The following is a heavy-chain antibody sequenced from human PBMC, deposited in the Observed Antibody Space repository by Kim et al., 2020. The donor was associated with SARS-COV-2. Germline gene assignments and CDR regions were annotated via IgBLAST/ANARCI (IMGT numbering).Heavy chain of an antibody. CDR1: GYTFTSYG. Sequence: ASVKVSCKASGYTFTSYGISWVRQAPGQGLEWMGWISAYNGNTNYAQKLQGRVTMTTDTSTSTAYMELRSLRSDDTAVYYCARDTLRYCSSTSCYYYYGMDVWGKGTTVTVSS. V-gene: IGHV1-18*01. CDR2: ISAYNGNT. D-gene: IGHD2-2*01. CDR3: ARDTLRYCSSTSCYYYYGMDV. J-gene: IGHJ6*04.